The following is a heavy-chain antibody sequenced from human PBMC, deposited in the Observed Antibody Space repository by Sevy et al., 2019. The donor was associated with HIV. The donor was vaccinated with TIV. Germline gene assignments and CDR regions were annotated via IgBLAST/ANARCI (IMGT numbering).Heavy chain of an antibody. CDR3: ARGLPVVGAMAYFDY. CDR1: GFTFSSYW. CDR2: IKQDMSEK. Sequence: GGSLRLSCAASGFTFSSYWMTWVRQAPGKGLEWVANIKQDMSEKYYADSVKGRFTISRDNSKNTLYLQMNSLRAEDTAVYYCARGLPVVGAMAYFDYWGQGTLVTVSS. D-gene: IGHD1-26*01. V-gene: IGHV3-7*01. J-gene: IGHJ4*02.